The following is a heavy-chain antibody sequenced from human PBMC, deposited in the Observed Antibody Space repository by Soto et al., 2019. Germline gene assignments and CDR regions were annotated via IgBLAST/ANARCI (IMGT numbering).Heavy chain of an antibody. Sequence: GSLRLSCAASGFTFSSYAMHWVRQAPGKGLEWVAVISYDGSNKYYADSVKGRFTISRDNSKNTLYLQMNSLRAEDTAVYYCARVTVFSLAFDIWGQGTMVTVSS. J-gene: IGHJ3*02. CDR2: ISYDGSNK. V-gene: IGHV3-30-3*01. CDR3: ARVTVFSLAFDI. D-gene: IGHD4-17*01. CDR1: GFTFSSYA.